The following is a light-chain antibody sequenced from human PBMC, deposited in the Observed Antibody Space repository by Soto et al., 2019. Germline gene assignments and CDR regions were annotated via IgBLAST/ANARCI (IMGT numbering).Light chain of an antibody. J-gene: IGKJ4*01. CDR2: GTS. CDR3: QQYGTSPLT. V-gene: IGKV3-20*01. CDR1: QSISSSS. Sequence: EIVLTQSPGTLSLSPGERATLSCRASQSISSSSLAWYQQKPGQAPRLVIYGTSRRAGDIPDRFSGSGSGTDFTLTISRLEPEDFAVYYCQQYGTSPLTFAGGTKVEI.